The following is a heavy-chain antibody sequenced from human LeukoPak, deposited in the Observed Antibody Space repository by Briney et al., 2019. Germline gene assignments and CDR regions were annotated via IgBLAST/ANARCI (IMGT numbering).Heavy chain of an antibody. D-gene: IGHD2-2*01. CDR1: GYTFTGYY. V-gene: IGHV1-2*02. CDR2: INPNSGGT. Sequence: ASVKVSCKASGYTFTGYYMHWVRQAPGQGLEGRGWINPNSGGTNYAQKFQGRVTMTRDTSISTAYMELSRLRSDDTAGYYCAREWGLGYCSSTSCPMRDFDYWGQGTLVTVSS. CDR3: AREWGLGYCSSTSCPMRDFDY. J-gene: IGHJ4*02.